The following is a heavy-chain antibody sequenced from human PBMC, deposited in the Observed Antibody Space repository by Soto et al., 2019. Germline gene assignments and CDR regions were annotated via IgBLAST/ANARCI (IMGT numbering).Heavy chain of an antibody. CDR2: IRGRTNKYAT. Sequence: EVQLVESGGGLVQPGESLKLSCAASGFSFSGSAIHWVRQAYGKGLEWVGRIRGRTNKYATGYAASVKGRFTISRDDSKSTAYLQMNGLKTDDTAVYFCTTQEIVGAIGYWGQGTLVTVSS. CDR1: GFSFSGSA. J-gene: IGHJ4*02. CDR3: TTQEIVGAIGY. D-gene: IGHD1-26*01. V-gene: IGHV3-73*02.